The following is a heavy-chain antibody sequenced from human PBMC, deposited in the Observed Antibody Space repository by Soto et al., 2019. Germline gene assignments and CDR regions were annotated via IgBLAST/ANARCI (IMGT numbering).Heavy chain of an antibody. J-gene: IGHJ4*02. D-gene: IGHD3-10*01. Sequence: QVQLVQSGAEVKKPGASVKVSCKASHYTFTSYAISWVRQAPGQGLEWMGWISAYNGNTNYAQKLQGRVTMTTDTXXSTAYMELRSLRSDDTAMYYCARGWFGEFVHYFDYWGQGTLVTVSS. V-gene: IGHV1-18*01. CDR2: ISAYNGNT. CDR1: HYTFTSYA. CDR3: ARGWFGEFVHYFDY.